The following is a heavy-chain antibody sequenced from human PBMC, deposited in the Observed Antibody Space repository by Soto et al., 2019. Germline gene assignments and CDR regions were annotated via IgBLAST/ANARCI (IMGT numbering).Heavy chain of an antibody. CDR1: GYTFTSYP. D-gene: IGHD3-10*01. V-gene: IGHV1-3*01. CDR3: ARKDYYASGSYYFDY. CDR2: INAGNGDT. J-gene: IGHJ4*02. Sequence: ASVNVSCKASGYTFTSYPLHWVRQAPGQRLEWMGWINAGNGDTESSQKFQGRVTITRDTSASTAYMELSSLTSEDTALYYCARKDYYASGSYYFDYWGQGTLVTVSS.